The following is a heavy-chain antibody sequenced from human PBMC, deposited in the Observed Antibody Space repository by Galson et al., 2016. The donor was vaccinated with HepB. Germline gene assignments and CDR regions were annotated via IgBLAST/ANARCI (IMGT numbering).Heavy chain of an antibody. CDR3: ARLARVADFYYYGMDV. CDR1: GGTFSSYA. CDR2: IIPIFGTA. J-gene: IGHJ6*02. V-gene: IGHV1-69*13. Sequence: SVKVSCKASGGTFSSYAISWVRQAPGQGLEWMGGIIPIFGTANYGKKFQGRVTITADESTSTVYMELSSLRSEDTAVYYCARLARVADFYYYGMDVWGQGTTVTVSS.